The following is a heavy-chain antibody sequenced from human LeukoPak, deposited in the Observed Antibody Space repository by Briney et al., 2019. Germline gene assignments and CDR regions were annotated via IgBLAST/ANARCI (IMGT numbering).Heavy chain of an antibody. CDR3: ATPYDILTGYYRFDY. D-gene: IGHD3-9*01. J-gene: IGHJ4*02. Sequence: GGSLRLSCAASGFTFSSYSMNWVRQAPGKGLEWVSSISSSSSYIYYADSVKGRFTISRDNAKNSLYLQMNSLRAEDTAVYYCATPYDILTGYYRFDYWGQGTLVTVSS. V-gene: IGHV3-21*01. CDR1: GFTFSSYS. CDR2: ISSSSSYI.